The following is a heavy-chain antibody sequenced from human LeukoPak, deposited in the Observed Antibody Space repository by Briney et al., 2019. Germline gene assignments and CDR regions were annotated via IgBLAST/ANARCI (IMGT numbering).Heavy chain of an antibody. CDR3: ARSFGELLVDP. CDR1: GYTFTGYY. Sequence: ASVKVSCKASGYTFTGYYMHWVRQAPGQGLEWMGWINPNSGGTNYAQKFQGRVTITRNTSISTAYMELSSLRSEDTAVYYCARSFGELLVDPWGQGTLVTVSS. CDR2: INPNSGGT. V-gene: IGHV1-2*02. J-gene: IGHJ5*02. D-gene: IGHD3-10*01.